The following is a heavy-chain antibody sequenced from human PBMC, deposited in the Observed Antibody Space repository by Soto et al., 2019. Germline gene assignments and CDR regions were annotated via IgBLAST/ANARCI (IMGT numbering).Heavy chain of an antibody. CDR1: GVSFSGYY. CDR3: AKELQLWLRTQYYFDY. Sequence: SETLSLTCAFYGVSFSGYYWILIRPPPGKGVEWIGEINHSGSTNYNPSLKSRVTISVDTSKNQFSLKLSSVTAEDTAVYYCAKELQLWLRTQYYFDYWGQGTLVTVS. CDR2: INHSGST. J-gene: IGHJ4*02. V-gene: IGHV4-34*01. D-gene: IGHD5-18*01.